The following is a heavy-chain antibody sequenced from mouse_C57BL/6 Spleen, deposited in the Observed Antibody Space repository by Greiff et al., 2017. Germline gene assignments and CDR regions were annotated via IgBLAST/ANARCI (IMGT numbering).Heavy chain of an antibody. D-gene: IGHD1-1*01. CDR2: INPNYGTT. J-gene: IGHJ4*01. Sequence: VQLQQSGPELVKPGASVKISCKASGYSFTDYNMNWVKQSNGKSLEWIGVINPNYGTTSYNQKFKGKATLTVDQSSSTAYMQLNSLTSEDSTVYDCARSGGSSFYAMDYWGQGTSVTVSS. CDR3: ARSGGSSFYAMDY. CDR1: GYSFTDYN. V-gene: IGHV1-39*01.